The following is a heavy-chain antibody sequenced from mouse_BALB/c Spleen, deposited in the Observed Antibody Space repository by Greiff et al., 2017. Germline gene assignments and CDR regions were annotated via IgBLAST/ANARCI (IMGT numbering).Heavy chain of an antibody. CDR3: ARYGLYAMDY. J-gene: IGHJ4*01. CDR1: GFTFSSYG. Sequence: EVMLVESGGGLVQPGGSLKLSCAASGFTFSSYGMSWVRQTPDKRLELVATINSNGGSTYYPDSVKGRFTISRDNAKNTLYLQMSSLKSEDTAMYYCARYGLYAMDYWGQGTSVTVSS. V-gene: IGHV5-6-3*01. CDR2: INSNGGST. D-gene: IGHD2-10*02.